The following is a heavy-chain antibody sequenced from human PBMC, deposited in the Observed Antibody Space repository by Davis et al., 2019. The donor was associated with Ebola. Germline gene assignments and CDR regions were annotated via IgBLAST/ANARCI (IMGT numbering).Heavy chain of an antibody. D-gene: IGHD4-11*01. CDR1: GGSISSYY. V-gene: IGHV4-59*01. CDR2: IYYSGST. Sequence: MPSETLSLTCTVSGGSISSYYWSWIRQPPGKGLEWIGYIYYSGSTNYNPSLKSRITISVDTSKSQFSLKVTSVTAADTAVYYCTSTVTTSDYWGQGTLVTVSS. J-gene: IGHJ4*02. CDR3: TSTVTTSDY.